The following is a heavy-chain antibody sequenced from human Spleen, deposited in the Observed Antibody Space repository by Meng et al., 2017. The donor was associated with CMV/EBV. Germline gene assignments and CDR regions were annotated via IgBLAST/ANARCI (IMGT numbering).Heavy chain of an antibody. CDR3: ARGPIDSVSN. CDR1: GYTFTTSD. D-gene: IGHD2-15*01. Sequence: VSCKASGYTFTTSDINWVRQATGQGLEWMGWMNPNSGDTGYAQKFQGRVTMTRNTSISTAYMDLSNLRSDDTAVYYCARGPIDSVSNWGQGTLVTVSS. J-gene: IGHJ4*02. CDR2: MNPNSGDT. V-gene: IGHV1-8*01.